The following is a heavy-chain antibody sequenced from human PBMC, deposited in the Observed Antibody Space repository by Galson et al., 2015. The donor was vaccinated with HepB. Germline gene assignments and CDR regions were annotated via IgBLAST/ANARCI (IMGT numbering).Heavy chain of an antibody. CDR2: IVVGSGNT. CDR3: AAESYCSSTSCYNYYYYGMDV. J-gene: IGHJ6*02. CDR1: GFTFTSSA. Sequence: SVKVSCKASGFTFTSSAMQWVRQARGQRLEWIGWIVVGSGNTNYAQKFQERVTITRDMSTSTAYMELSSLRSEDTAVYYCAAESYCSSTSCYNYYYYGMDVWGQGTTVTVSS. D-gene: IGHD2-2*01. V-gene: IGHV1-58*02.